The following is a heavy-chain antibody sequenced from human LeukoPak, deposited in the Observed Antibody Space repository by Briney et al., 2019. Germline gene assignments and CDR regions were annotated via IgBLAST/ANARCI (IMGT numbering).Heavy chain of an antibody. V-gene: IGHV4-39*07. J-gene: IGHJ4*02. D-gene: IGHD3-10*01. CDR3: ARSAEAPGSGSYYNTTPDFDY. CDR2: INHSGST. Sequence: PSETLSLTCTVSGGSVSSGSYYWSWIRQPPGKGLEWIGEINHSGSTNYNPSLKSRVTISVDTSKNQFSLKLSSVTAADTAVYYCARSAEAPGSGSYYNTTPDFDYWGQGTLVTVSS. CDR1: GGSVSSGSYY.